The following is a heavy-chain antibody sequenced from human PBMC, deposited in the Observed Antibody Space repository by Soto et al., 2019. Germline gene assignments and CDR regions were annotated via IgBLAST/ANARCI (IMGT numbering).Heavy chain of an antibody. CDR1: GFTFSSYA. V-gene: IGHV3-30-3*01. D-gene: IGHD3-10*01. CDR2: ISYDGSNK. CDR3: ARDRISGSGSYYSWADY. Sequence: PGGSLRLSCAASGFTFSSYAMHWVRQAPGKGLEWVAVISYDGSNKYYADSVKGRFTISRDNSKNMLYLQMSSLKAEETDLYYCARDRISGSGSYYSWADYWGQGTLVTVSS. J-gene: IGHJ4*02.